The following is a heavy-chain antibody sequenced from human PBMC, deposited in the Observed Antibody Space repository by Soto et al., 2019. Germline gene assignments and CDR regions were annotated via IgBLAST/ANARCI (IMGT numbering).Heavy chain of an antibody. CDR1: GFTFSSYA. V-gene: IGHV3-30-3*01. CDR2: ISYDGSNK. J-gene: IGHJ6*02. D-gene: IGHD6-6*01. Sequence: GSLRLSCAASGFTFSSYAMHWVRQAPGKGLEWVVVISYDGSNKYYADSVKGRFTISRDNSKNTLYLQMNSLRAEDTAVYYCARDRSSSSMDYYYGMDVWGQGTTGTVS. CDR3: ARDRSSSSMDYYYGMDV.